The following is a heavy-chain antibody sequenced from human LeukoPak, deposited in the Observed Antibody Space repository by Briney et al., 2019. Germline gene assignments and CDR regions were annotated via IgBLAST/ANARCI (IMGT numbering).Heavy chain of an antibody. CDR2: IYYRGNT. Sequence: PSQTLSLTCTVSGGSISSGDYYWSWIRQPPGKGLEWFGYIYYRGNTYYNPSLKSRITISVDTSKHQFSLKLSSVTAADTAVYYCARVSSGILIFDIWGQGTMVTVSS. J-gene: IGHJ3*02. CDR1: GGSISSGDYY. CDR3: ARVSSGILIFDI. D-gene: IGHD1-1*01. V-gene: IGHV4-30-4*08.